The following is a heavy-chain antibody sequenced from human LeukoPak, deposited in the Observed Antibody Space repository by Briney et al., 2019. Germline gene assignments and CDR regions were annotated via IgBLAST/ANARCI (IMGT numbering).Heavy chain of an antibody. CDR1: GFTFSSNY. V-gene: IGHV3-53*01. CDR2: IYSGGST. CDR3: ARGYDILTGYYFDY. Sequence: PGGSLRLSCAASGFTFSSNYMSWVRQAPGKGLEWVSVIYSGGSTYYADSVKGRFTISRDNPKNTLYLQMNSLRAEDTAVYYCARGYDILTGYYFDYWGQGTLVTVSS. D-gene: IGHD3-9*01. J-gene: IGHJ4*02.